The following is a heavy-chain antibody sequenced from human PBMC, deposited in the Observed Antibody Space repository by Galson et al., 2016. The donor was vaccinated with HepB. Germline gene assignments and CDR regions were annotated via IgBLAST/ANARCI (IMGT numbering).Heavy chain of an antibody. D-gene: IGHD2-15*01. CDR1: GGSISSFY. CDR2: IYYSGST. Sequence: SETLSLTCAVSGGSISSFYWSWIRQPLGKGLEWIGHIYYSGSTYYNPSLKSRVTISVDTSKNQFSLKLSSVTAADTAVYYCAGFLSYSPHVWGQGTTGTVSS. CDR3: AGFLSYSPHV. J-gene: IGHJ6*02. V-gene: IGHV4-59*01.